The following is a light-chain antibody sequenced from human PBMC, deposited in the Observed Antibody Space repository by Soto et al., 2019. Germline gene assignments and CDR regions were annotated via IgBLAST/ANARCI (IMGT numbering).Light chain of an antibody. CDR2: GAS. Sequence: EIVLTPSPGTLSLSPGERATLSCRASQSVSSSYLAWYQQKPGQAPRLLIYGASSRATGIPDRFSGSGSGTDFTLTISRLEPEDFAVYYCQQYGSSPPAFSQGTKVDIK. J-gene: IGKJ1*01. V-gene: IGKV3-20*01. CDR1: QSVSSSY. CDR3: QQYGSSPPA.